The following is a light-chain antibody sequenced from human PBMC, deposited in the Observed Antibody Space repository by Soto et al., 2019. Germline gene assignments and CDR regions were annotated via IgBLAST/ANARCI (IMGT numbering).Light chain of an antibody. J-gene: IGKJ1*01. V-gene: IGKV1-8*01. CDR2: ATS. Sequence: IRMTQSPYSLSASPGDIVTITCRASQGISSYLAWYQQKPGKAPKLLISATSTLQSGAPSRFSGSGSGTEFTLTISSLQPDDFGTYYCRQYKSYPVTFGQGTNVDIK. CDR3: RQYKSYPVT. CDR1: QGISSY.